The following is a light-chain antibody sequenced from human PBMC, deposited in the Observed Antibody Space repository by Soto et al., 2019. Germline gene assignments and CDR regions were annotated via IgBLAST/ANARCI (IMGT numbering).Light chain of an antibody. J-gene: IGKJ4*01. V-gene: IGKV3-20*01. CDR3: QQYSSSPLT. Sequence: EIVLTQSPGTLSLSPGERATLSCRASQSVSSRSLAWYQQKPGQAPRLLIYGASRRATGVPDRFSGSGAGTDFTLTISRLEPEDFAVYYCQQYSSSPLTFGGGTKVDI. CDR2: GAS. CDR1: QSVSSRS.